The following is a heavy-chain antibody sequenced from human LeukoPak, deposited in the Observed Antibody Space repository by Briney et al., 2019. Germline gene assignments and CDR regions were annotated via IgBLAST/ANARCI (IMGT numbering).Heavy chain of an antibody. J-gene: IGHJ4*02. CDR1: GYTFSSYS. V-gene: IGHV3-21*01. Sequence: PGGSLRLSCAASGYTFSSYSINWVRQAPGKGLEWVSSISVGGNYIYYADSVRGRFIISRDDSRNSLYLQMDRLRGDDRAVYYCARLRRNSDRSGYYYYYDYWGQGTVVTVSS. CDR3: ARLRRNSDRSGYYYYYDY. CDR2: ISVGGNYI. D-gene: IGHD3-22*01.